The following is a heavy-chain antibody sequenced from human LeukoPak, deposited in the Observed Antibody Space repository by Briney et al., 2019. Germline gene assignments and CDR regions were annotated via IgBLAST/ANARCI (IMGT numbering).Heavy chain of an antibody. CDR1: GFTFSSYA. CDR2: ISGSGGST. Sequence: GGSLRLSCAASGFTFSSYAMSWVRQAPGEGLEWVSAISGSGGSTYYADSVRGRFTISRDKSRNVLYLQMNSLGAEDTAVYYCAKFPTYYYDSSAYYFDYWGQGTLVTVSS. CDR3: AKFPTYYYDSSAYYFDY. J-gene: IGHJ4*02. D-gene: IGHD3-22*01. V-gene: IGHV3-23*01.